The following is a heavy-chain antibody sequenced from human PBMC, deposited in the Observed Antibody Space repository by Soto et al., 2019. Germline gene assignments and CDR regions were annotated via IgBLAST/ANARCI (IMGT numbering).Heavy chain of an antibody. V-gene: IGHV3-73*01. Sequence: GGSLRLSCAASGFTFSGSAMHWVRQASGKGLEWVGRIRSKANSYATAYAASVKGRFTISRDDSKNTAYLQMNSLKTEDTAVYYCTRQSGYDLYYYYYYMDVWGKGTTVTVSS. D-gene: IGHD5-12*01. CDR2: IRSKANSYAT. CDR1: GFTFSGSA. CDR3: TRQSGYDLYYYYYYMDV. J-gene: IGHJ6*03.